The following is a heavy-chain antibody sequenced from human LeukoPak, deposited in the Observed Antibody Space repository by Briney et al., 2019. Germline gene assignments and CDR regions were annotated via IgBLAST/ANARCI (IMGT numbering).Heavy chain of an antibody. CDR3: ARRGESASYGDYRFDY. J-gene: IGHJ4*02. Sequence: PGGSLRLSCAASGFTFSNYAMSWVRQAPGRGLEWASAISGSSGLPYYADSVKGRFTISRDNSKNTLFLQMNSLRAEDTAVYYCARRGESASYGDYRFDYWGQGTLVTVSS. CDR1: GFTFSNYA. CDR2: ISGSSGLP. D-gene: IGHD4-17*01. V-gene: IGHV3-23*01.